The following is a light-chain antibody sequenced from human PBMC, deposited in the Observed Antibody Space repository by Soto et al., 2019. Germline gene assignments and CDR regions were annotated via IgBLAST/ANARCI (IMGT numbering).Light chain of an antibody. CDR3: QQSSSRIT. CDR1: QSVSTY. Sequence: EVVLTQSPATLSLSPGERATLSCRASQSVSTYLSWYQQQPGQAPRLLIYDASNRATGLPAWISGSSGATDFPLTISSLEPEDFAVYYYQQSSSRITFGQGTRLEIK. V-gene: IGKV3-11*01. CDR2: DAS. J-gene: IGKJ5*01.